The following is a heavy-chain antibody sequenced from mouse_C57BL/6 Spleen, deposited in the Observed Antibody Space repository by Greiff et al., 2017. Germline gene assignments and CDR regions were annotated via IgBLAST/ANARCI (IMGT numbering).Heavy chain of an antibody. CDR3: ARNWDRWYFDV. J-gene: IGHJ1*03. CDR2: IYPGGGYT. D-gene: IGHD4-1*01. Sequence: QVQLKQSGAELVRPGTSVKMSCKASGYTFTNYWIGWAKQRPGHGLEWIGDIYPGGGYTNYNEKFKGKATLTADKSSSTAYMQFSSLTSEDSAIYYCARNWDRWYFDVWGTGTTVTVSS. CDR1: GYTFTNYW. V-gene: IGHV1-63*01.